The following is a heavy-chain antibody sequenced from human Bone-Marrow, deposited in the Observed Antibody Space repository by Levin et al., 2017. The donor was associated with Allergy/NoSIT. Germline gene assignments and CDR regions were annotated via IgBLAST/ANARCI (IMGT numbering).Heavy chain of an antibody. CDR1: GGSFSGYY. D-gene: IGHD4-17*01. Sequence: SQTLSLTCAVYGGSFSGYYWSWIRQPPGKGLEWIGEINHSGSTNYNPSLKSRVTISVDTSKNQFSLKLSSVTAADTAVYYCARAFDYGDYTMSAHDIWGQGTMVTVSS. CDR3: ARAFDYGDYTMSAHDI. J-gene: IGHJ3*02. CDR2: INHSGST. V-gene: IGHV4-34*01.